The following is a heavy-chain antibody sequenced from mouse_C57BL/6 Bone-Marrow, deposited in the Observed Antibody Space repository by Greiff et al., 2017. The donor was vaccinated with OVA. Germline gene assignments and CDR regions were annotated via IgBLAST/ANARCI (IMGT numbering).Heavy chain of an antibody. J-gene: IGHJ3*01. CDR2: IDPSDGYT. D-gene: IGHD2-5*01. Sequence: QVQLQQPGAELVKPGASVKLSCKASGYTFTSYWIQWVKQRPGQGLEWIGEIDPSDGYTNYNQKFKGKATVTVDTSSSTANMQLSSLTSEDSAVYYCARSSYYSNLWFAYWGQGTLVTVSA. CDR3: ARSSYYSNLWFAY. CDR1: GYTFTSYW. V-gene: IGHV1-50*01.